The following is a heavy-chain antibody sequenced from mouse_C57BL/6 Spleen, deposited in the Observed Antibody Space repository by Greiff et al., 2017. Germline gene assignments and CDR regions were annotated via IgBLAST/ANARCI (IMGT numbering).Heavy chain of an antibody. CDR2: ISNGGGST. CDR1: GFTFSDYY. CDR3: ARHDDYDDAMDY. J-gene: IGHJ4*01. V-gene: IGHV5-12*01. Sequence: EVKLVESGGGLVQPGGSLTLSCAASGFTFSDYYLYWVRQTPEKRLELVAYISNGGGSTYYPNTVKGRFTISRDNDKNTLYLQMSRLKSEDTAMYNCARHDDYDDAMDYWGQGTSVTVSS. D-gene: IGHD2-4*01.